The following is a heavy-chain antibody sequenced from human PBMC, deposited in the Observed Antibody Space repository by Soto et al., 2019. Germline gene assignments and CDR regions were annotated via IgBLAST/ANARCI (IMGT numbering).Heavy chain of an antibody. CDR3: ARVTSSMVRGVIINREKYYYYMDV. Sequence: SETLSLTCAVYGGSFSGYYWSWIRQPPGKGLEWIGEINHSGSTNYNPSLKSRVTISVDTSKNQFSLKLSSVTAADTAVYYCARVTSSMVRGVIINREKYYYYMDVWGKGTTVTVS. V-gene: IGHV4-34*01. J-gene: IGHJ6*03. D-gene: IGHD3-10*01. CDR2: INHSGST. CDR1: GGSFSGYY.